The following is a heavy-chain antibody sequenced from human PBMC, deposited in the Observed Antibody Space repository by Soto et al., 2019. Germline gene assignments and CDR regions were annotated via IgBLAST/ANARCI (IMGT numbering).Heavy chain of an antibody. CDR1: GGSISSRSFY. CDR3: ARLLYDRSGYYYFDC. J-gene: IGHJ4*02. CDR2: IYYSGST. V-gene: IGHV4-39*01. D-gene: IGHD3-22*01. Sequence: PSETLSLTCTVSGGSISSRSFYWGWIRQPPGKGLEWIGSIYYSGSTYDNPSLKSRVTMSVDTSRNQFSLKLGSVTAADTAVYYCARLLYDRSGYYYFDCWGPGTLVTVSS.